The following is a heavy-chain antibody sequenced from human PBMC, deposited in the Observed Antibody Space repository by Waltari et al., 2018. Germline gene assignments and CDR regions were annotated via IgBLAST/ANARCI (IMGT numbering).Heavy chain of an antibody. CDR3: AKHIIGDFAFDS. CDR2: ITSTGGTT. CDR1: GFTFRSYA. V-gene: IGHV3-23*01. J-gene: IGHJ5*01. D-gene: IGHD2-21*02. Sequence: EVQLLESGGSLVQPGESLRLSCAASGFTFRSYAMSWVRQAPGKGLEWVSAITSTGGTTYDVDSVKCRFTISRDNSKNTLYLQMDTLRAADTAVYYCAKHIIGDFAFDSWGQGILVTVSS.